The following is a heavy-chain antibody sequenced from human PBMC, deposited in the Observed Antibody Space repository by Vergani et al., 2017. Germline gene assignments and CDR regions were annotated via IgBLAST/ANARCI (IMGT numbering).Heavy chain of an antibody. CDR1: GFTFSSYG. CDR2: ISYDGSNK. Sequence: QVQLVESGGGVVQPGRSLRLSCAASGFTFSSYGMPWVRQAPGKGLEWVAVISYDGSNKYYADSVKGRFTISRDNSKNTLYLQMNSLRAEDTAVYYCAKDYCSSTSCYYYYGMDVWGQGTTVTVSS. CDR3: AKDYCSSTSCYYYYGMDV. J-gene: IGHJ6*02. V-gene: IGHV3-30*18. D-gene: IGHD2-2*01.